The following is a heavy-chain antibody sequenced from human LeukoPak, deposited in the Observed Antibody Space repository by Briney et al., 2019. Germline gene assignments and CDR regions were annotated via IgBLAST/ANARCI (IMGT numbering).Heavy chain of an antibody. CDR3: ARILDSGYDF. J-gene: IGHJ4*02. V-gene: IGHV1-69*06. CDR1: GGTFRSYA. CDR2: MIPIFGTT. Sequence: CSSVTVSCKASGGTFRSYAIRWLRQAPGQGLEGMGGMIPIFGTTNYAQKFEGRVTITADKSTSTAYMELSSLRSEDTAVYYCARILDSGYDFWGQGTLVTVSS. D-gene: IGHD5-12*01.